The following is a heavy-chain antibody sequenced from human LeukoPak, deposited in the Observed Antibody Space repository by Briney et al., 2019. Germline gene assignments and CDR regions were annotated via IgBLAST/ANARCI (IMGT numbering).Heavy chain of an antibody. Sequence: GGSLRLFCAASGFTFSSYGMSWVRQAPGKGLEWVSIIYSGGSTFYADSVKGRFTISRDNSKNTLYLQMNSLRAEDTAVYYCARGGSYLSAFDIWGQGTMVTVSS. CDR1: GFTFSSYG. CDR3: ARGGSYLSAFDI. J-gene: IGHJ3*02. CDR2: IYSGGST. V-gene: IGHV3-53*01. D-gene: IGHD1-26*01.